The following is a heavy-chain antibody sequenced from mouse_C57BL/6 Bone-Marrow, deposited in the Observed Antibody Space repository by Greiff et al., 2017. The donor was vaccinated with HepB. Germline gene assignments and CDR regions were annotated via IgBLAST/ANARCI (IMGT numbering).Heavy chain of an antibody. CDR3: ARHENGGFAY. J-gene: IGHJ3*01. CDR2: ISNGGGST. V-gene: IGHV5-12*01. Sequence: DVMLVESGGGLVQPGGSLKLSCAASGFTFSDYYMYWVRQTPEKRLEWVAYISNGGGSTYYPDTVKGRFTISRDNAKNTLHLQMSRLKSEDTAMYYCARHENGGFAYWGQGTLVTVSA. CDR1: GFTFSDYY.